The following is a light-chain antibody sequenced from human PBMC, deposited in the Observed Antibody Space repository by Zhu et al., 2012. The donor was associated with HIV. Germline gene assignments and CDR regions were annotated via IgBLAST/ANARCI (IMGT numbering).Light chain of an antibody. CDR3: QQYDDSVLT. CDR2: DTS. V-gene: IGKV3-11*01. J-gene: IGKJ4*01. CDR1: QSVRSF. Sequence: IVLTQSPATLSLSPGERATVSCRASQSVRSFLAWYQQKPGQAPRLLIYDTSKRATGIPARFSGGGSGTDFTLTISRLEPEDCAVYYCQQYDDSVLTFGGGTKVEIK.